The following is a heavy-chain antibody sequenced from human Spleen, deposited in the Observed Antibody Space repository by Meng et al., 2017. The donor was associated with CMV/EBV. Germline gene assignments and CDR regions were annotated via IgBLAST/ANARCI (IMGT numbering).Heavy chain of an antibody. Sequence: SVKVSCKASGGTFSSYAISWVRQAPGQGLEWMGGIIPILDKTNYAQIFQGRVTITADKSTGTAYMELSSLTSEDTALYYCARGYCTSTSCYYFDYWGQGALVTVSS. V-gene: IGHV1-69*10. CDR2: IIPILDKT. D-gene: IGHD2-2*01. CDR3: ARGYCTSTSCYYFDY. CDR1: GGTFSSYA. J-gene: IGHJ4*02.